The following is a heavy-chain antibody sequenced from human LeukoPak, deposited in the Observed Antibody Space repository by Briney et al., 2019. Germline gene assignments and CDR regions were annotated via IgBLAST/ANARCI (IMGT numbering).Heavy chain of an antibody. CDR2: IYPGDSGT. V-gene: IGHV5-51*01. CDR1: GYSFTSYW. J-gene: IGHJ5*02. Sequence: GESLQISCKGSGYSFTSYWIGWVRQMPGKGLEWMGIIYPGDSGTRYSPSFQGQVTISADKSISTAYPQWSSLKASDTAMYYCARYRPVRVYSNYPNWFDPWGQGTLVTVSS. CDR3: ARYRPVRVYSNYPNWFDP. D-gene: IGHD4-11*01.